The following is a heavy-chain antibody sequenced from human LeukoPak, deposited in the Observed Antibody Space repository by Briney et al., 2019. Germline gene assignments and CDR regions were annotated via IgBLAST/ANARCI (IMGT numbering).Heavy chain of an antibody. J-gene: IGHJ4*02. V-gene: IGHV3-30*04. CDR2: ISYDGSNK. Sequence: GRSLRLSCAASGFTFSSYAMHWVRQAPGKGLEWVAVISYDGSNKYYADSVKGRFTISRDNSKNTLYLQMNSLRAEDTAVYYCASTYGGSVNAVDYWGQGTLVTVSS. CDR3: ASTYGGSVNAVDY. D-gene: IGHD4-23*01. CDR1: GFTFSSYA.